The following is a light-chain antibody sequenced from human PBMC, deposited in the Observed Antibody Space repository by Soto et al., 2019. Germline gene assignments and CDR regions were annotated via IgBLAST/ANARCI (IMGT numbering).Light chain of an antibody. J-gene: IGKJ4*01. CDR2: GAS. V-gene: IGKV3-15*01. CDR1: KSISSN. Sequence: EIVMTQSPATLSVSPGERATLSCRAGKSISSNLAWYRLKPGQAPRLLIYGASTRTTGIPARFSSSGSGTEFTLTITSLQSEDFAVYFCQQYNDGLTFGGGTKVEIK. CDR3: QQYNDGLT.